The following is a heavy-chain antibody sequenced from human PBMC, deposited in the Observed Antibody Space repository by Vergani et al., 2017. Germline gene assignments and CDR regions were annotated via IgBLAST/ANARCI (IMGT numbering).Heavy chain of an antibody. CDR3: ARALRITMVRGVDDYYYMDV. D-gene: IGHD3-10*01. V-gene: IGHV3-30*03. Sequence: QVRLVESGGGVVQPGRSLRLSCAASGFSFTSYGMHWVRQPPGKGLEWVATISFDGNKKDYTEAVRGRFTISRDSSKTLYLQMDSLRVEDTAMYYCARALRITMVRGVDDYYYMDVWGKGTTVTVSS. J-gene: IGHJ6*03. CDR1: GFSFTSYG. CDR2: ISFDGNKK.